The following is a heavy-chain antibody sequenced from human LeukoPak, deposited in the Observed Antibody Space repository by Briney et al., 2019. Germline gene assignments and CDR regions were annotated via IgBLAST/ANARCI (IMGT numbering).Heavy chain of an antibody. J-gene: IGHJ4*02. CDR2: INHSGST. D-gene: IGHD3-10*01. CDR1: GGSISSYS. V-gene: IGHV4-34*01. Sequence: SETLSLTCTVSGGSISSYSWSWIRQPPGKGLEWIGEINHSGSTNYNPSLKSRVTISVDTSKNQFSLKLSSVTAADTAVYYCARGPYYYGSGSYWIVWGQGTLVTVSS. CDR3: ARGPYYYGSGSYWIV.